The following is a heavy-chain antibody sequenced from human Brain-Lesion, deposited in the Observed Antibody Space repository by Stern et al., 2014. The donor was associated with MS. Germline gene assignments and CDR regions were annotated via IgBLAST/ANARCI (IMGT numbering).Heavy chain of an antibody. Sequence: QLVESGGDLVQPGRSLRLSWAAFGFTFDDYAMHWVRQAPGKGLEWVAVIRWNSGTIGYAASGKGRFTTSRDNAYSSLYLQMNSLRPEDPALYYCARDITGSSAYFAYWGQGTLVTVSS. CDR1: GFTFDDYA. J-gene: IGHJ4*02. D-gene: IGHD1-14*01. V-gene: IGHV3-9*01. CDR2: IRWNSGTI. CDR3: ARDITGSSAYFAY.